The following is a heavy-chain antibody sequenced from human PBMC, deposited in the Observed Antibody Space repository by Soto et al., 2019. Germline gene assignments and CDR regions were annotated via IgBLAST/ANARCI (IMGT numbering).Heavy chain of an antibody. V-gene: IGHV3-30*04. D-gene: IGHD3-9*01. CDR1: GFTFTAFA. CDR3: ATDRYFASYYFDY. CDR2: ISYDGRQS. J-gene: IGHJ4*02. Sequence: QVQLVESGGGVVQPGTSLRLSCAASGFTFTAFAVHWVRQAPGKGLEWVGVISYDGRQSRYADSVKGRLTLSRDDSKNTVFLQMNSMTTEDTAIYYCATDRYFASYYFDYWGQGPRLPVSS.